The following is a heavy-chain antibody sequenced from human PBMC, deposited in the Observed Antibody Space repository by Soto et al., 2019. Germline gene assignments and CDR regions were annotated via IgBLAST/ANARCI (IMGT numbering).Heavy chain of an antibody. CDR3: VRDRDSDTWPSRDV. Sequence: QVHLVQSGAELKKPGASVRVSCKASGYSFTRNGISWVRQAPGQGLEWMGWISAKNGDTNYAQKFQGRVIMTTDTAKSTAYMELRSLRSDDTAVYYCVRDRDSDTWPSRDVWGQGTTVTVSS. J-gene: IGHJ6*02. CDR2: ISAKNGDT. CDR1: GYSFTRNG. D-gene: IGHD1-26*01. V-gene: IGHV1-18*01.